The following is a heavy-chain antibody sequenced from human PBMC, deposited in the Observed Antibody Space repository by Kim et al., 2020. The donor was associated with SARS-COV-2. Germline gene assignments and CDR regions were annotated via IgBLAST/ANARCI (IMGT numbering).Heavy chain of an antibody. CDR1: GGSISSSNYY. CDR3: ARLRPLDY. Sequence: SETLSLTCTVSGGSISSSNYYWGWIRQPPGKGLEWLGSISYSGSTYYNPSLKSRVTISVDTSKNQFSLKLSSVTAADTAVYYCARLRPLDYWGQGTLVSVSS. CDR2: ISYSGST. V-gene: IGHV4-39*01. J-gene: IGHJ4*02.